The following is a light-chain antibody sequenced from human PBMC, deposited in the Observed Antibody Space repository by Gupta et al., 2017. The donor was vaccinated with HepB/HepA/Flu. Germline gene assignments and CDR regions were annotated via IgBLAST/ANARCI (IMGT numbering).Light chain of an antibody. V-gene: IGKV2-28*01. CDR1: QNLLHSNGYNY. J-gene: IGKJ5*01. CDR3: RQALQARRE. CDR2: FGS. Sequence: DIVMTQSPLSLPVTPGEPASISCRSSQNLLHSNGYNYLDWYLQKPGQSPQLPLYFGSNRASGVPDTFSGSGSGTDFTLKISRMAVADVGVYYSRQALQARREFGQGTRMEIK.